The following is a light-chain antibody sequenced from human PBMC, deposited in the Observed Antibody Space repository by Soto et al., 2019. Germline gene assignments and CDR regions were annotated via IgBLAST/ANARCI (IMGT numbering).Light chain of an antibody. CDR3: QYDGSSVFT. CDR1: HSVSGTY. CDR2: GAS. V-gene: IGKV3-20*01. Sequence: EVVLTQSPGTLSLSPGERATLSCRASHSVSGTYLTWYQQKPGQAPRLLIYGASSRATGIPDRFSGSGSGTDFTLTISRLEPEDIAVYYCQYDGSSVFTFGPGTKVDIK. J-gene: IGKJ3*01.